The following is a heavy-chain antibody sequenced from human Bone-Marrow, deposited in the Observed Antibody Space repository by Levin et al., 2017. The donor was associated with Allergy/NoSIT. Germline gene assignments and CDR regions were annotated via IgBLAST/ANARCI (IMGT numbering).Heavy chain of an antibody. J-gene: IGHJ4*02. CDR1: GGSISTSYY. Sequence: SQTLSLTCTVSGGSISTSYYWGWIRQPPGKGLEWIASIHYRGSTYYNPSLKSRVTISVDTSKNQFSLKLSSVTAADTALYYCARDWRYSSGWPYFDHWGQGALVTVSS. V-gene: IGHV4-39*07. CDR2: IHYRGST. CDR3: ARDWRYSSGWPYFDH. D-gene: IGHD6-19*01.